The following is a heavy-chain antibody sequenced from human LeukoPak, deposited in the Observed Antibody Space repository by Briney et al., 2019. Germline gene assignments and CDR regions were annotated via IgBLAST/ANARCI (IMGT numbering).Heavy chain of an antibody. Sequence: SETLSLTCTASGGSISSSSYYWGWIRQPPGKGLEWIGSIYYSGSTYYNPSLKSRVTISVDTSKNQFSLKLSSVTAADTAVYYCARDPVRSYDQPPGFDYWGQGTLVTVPS. J-gene: IGHJ4*02. V-gene: IGHV4-39*07. CDR1: GGSISSSSYY. CDR3: ARDPVRSYDQPPGFDY. CDR2: IYYSGST. D-gene: IGHD1-26*01.